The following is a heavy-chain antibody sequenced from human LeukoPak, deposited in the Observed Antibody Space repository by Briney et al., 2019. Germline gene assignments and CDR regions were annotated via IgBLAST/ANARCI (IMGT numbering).Heavy chain of an antibody. CDR3: ARVIFGDYYYDSSGYPDY. D-gene: IGHD3-22*01. CDR1: GYTFTSYG. J-gene: IGHJ4*02. Sequence: ASVKVSCKXSGYTFTSYGISRVRQAPGQGLEWMGWISAYNGNTNYAQKLQGRVTMTTDTSTSTAYMELRSLRSDDTAVYYCARVIFGDYYYDSSGYPDYWGQGTLVTVSS. CDR2: ISAYNGNT. V-gene: IGHV1-18*01.